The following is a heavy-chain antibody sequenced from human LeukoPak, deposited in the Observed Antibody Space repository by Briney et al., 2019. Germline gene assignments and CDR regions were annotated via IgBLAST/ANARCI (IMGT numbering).Heavy chain of an antibody. CDR3: ARGSYYYDSSGYCIFDY. Sequence: EGSLRLSCAASGFTFSIYWMSWVRQAPGKGLEWVANIKQDGSEKYYLDSVKGRFTISRDNAKNSLYLQMNSLRAEDTAVYYCARGSYYYDSSGYCIFDYWGQGTLVTVSS. D-gene: IGHD3-22*01. V-gene: IGHV3-7*01. J-gene: IGHJ4*02. CDR2: IKQDGSEK. CDR1: GFTFSIYW.